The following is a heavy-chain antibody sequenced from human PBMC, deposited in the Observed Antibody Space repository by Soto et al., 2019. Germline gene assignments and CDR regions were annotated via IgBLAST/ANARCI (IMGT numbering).Heavy chain of an antibody. J-gene: IGHJ4*02. CDR1: GFTFSNYG. D-gene: IGHD2-15*01. CDR3: ARDSYCSGGSCYPGFLDY. Sequence: GGSLRLSCAASGFTFSNYGIHWVRQAPGKRLEWVAVIWYDGSNKFYTDSVKGRFTISRDNSKNTLYLQMNSLRAEDTAVYYCARDSYCSGGSCYPGFLDYSGPGPLVTVSS. V-gene: IGHV3-33*01. CDR2: IWYDGSNK.